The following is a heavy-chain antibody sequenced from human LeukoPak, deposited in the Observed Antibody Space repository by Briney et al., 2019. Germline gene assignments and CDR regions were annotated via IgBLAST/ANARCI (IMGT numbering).Heavy chain of an antibody. V-gene: IGHV4-59*01. CDR1: GRSISSYY. CDR3: ARVAVYYGMDV. Sequence: SETLSLTCTVAGRSISSYYWSCIRQPPGKGLEWIGYIYYSGSTNYNPSLKSRVTISVDTSKNQFSLKLSSVTAADTAVYYCARVAVYYGMDVWGQGTTVTVSS. CDR2: IYYSGST. J-gene: IGHJ6*02. D-gene: IGHD6-19*01.